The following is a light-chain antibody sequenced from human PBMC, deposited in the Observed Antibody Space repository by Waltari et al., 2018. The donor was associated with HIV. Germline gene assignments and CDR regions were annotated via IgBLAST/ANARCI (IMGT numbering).Light chain of an antibody. CDR2: DVN. Sequence: QSALTQPASVSGSPGPSITISRPVTSSGLGCLNYVSWYQQHPGKAPKLMIYDVNKRPSGVSNRCSGSKSGNTASLTISGLQAEDETDYYCCSYAGSRTWVFGGGTKLTVL. CDR1: SSGLGCLNY. CDR3: CSYAGSRTWV. J-gene: IGLJ3*02. V-gene: IGLV2-23*02.